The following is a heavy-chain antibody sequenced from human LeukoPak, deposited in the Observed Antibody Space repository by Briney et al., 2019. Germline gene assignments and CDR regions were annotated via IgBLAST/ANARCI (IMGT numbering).Heavy chain of an antibody. CDR1: GYSFDTHW. CDR2: IYPDDSDI. J-gene: IGHJ4*02. V-gene: IGHV5-51*01. D-gene: IGHD3-10*01. Sequence: GESLKISCEGSGYSFDTHWIGWVRQMPGKGLEWMGIIYPDDSDIRYSPSFQGQVTMSADKSIRTAYLHWSSLKASDTAMYYCARGKREFPGSGSYSTHFEYWGQGTLVTVYS. CDR3: ARGKREFPGSGSYSTHFEY.